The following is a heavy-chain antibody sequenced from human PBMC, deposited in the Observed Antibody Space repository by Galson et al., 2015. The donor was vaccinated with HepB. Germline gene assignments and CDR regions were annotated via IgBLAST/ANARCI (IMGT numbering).Heavy chain of an antibody. CDR1: GFTFSSYG. Sequence: SLRLSCAASGFTFSSYGMHWVRQAPGKGLEWVAVISYDGSNKYYADSVKGRFTISRDNSKNTLYLQMNSLRAEDTAVYYCARDRSRIAVAGTIYWGQGTLVTVSS. CDR3: ARDRSRIAVAGTIY. D-gene: IGHD6-19*01. J-gene: IGHJ4*02. V-gene: IGHV3-30*03. CDR2: ISYDGSNK.